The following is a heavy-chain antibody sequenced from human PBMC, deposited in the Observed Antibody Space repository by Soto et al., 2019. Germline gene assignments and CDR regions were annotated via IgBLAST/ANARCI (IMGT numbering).Heavy chain of an antibody. D-gene: IGHD3-22*01. CDR2: IYYSGST. Sequence: QVQLQESGPGLVKPSQTLSLTCTVSGGSISSGGYYWSWIRQHPGQGLEWIGYIYYSGSTYYNPSLKSRVTISVDTSKNQFSLKLSSVTAADTAVYYCARGVVITTELDYWGQGTLVTVSS. CDR3: ARGVVITTELDY. J-gene: IGHJ4*02. V-gene: IGHV4-31*03. CDR1: GGSISSGGYY.